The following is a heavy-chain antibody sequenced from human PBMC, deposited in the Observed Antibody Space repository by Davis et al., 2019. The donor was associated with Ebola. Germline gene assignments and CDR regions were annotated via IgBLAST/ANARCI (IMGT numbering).Heavy chain of an antibody. CDR3: ADVDTAMVDY. Sequence: GESLKISCGASGFTFSSYAMSWVRQAPGKGLEWVAVIYSRGTTYYADSVKGRFTISRDNSKNTLDLQMNSLRAEDTAVYYCADVDTAMVDYWGQGTLVTVSS. CDR1: GFTFSSYA. V-gene: IGHV3-66*02. J-gene: IGHJ4*02. D-gene: IGHD5-18*01. CDR2: IYSRGTT.